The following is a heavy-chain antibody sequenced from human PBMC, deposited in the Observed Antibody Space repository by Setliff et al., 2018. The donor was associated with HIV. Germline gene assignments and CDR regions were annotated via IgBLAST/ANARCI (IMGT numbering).Heavy chain of an antibody. D-gene: IGHD5-18*01. CDR3: SNWNTTIDADS. CDR2: ITPSGAT. V-gene: IGHV4-34*01. Sequence: SETLSLTCAVYGGSVSGHYWGWFRQPPGKGLEWIGEITPSGATNYLPSLKSRVTMSLDTSKNQFSLKLTSVTAAGTALYYCSNWNTTIDADSWGQGTLVTVSS. J-gene: IGHJ4*02. CDR1: GGSVSGHY.